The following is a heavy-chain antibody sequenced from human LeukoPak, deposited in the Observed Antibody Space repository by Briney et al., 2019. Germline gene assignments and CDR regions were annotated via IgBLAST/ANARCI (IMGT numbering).Heavy chain of an antibody. V-gene: IGHV1-2*02. CDR3: ARDLGGYNWNDLRPATLPENWFDP. D-gene: IGHD1-1*01. Sequence: GASVKVSCKASGYTFTGYYMHWVRQAPGQGLEWMGWVNPNSGGTNYAQKFQGRVTMTRDTSISTAYMELSRLRSDDTAVYYCARDLGGYNWNDLRPATLPENWFDPWGQGTLVTVSS. CDR2: VNPNSGGT. CDR1: GYTFTGYY. J-gene: IGHJ5*02.